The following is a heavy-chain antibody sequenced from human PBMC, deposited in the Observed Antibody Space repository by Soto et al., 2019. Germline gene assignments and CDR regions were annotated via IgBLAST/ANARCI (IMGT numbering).Heavy chain of an antibody. J-gene: IGHJ4*02. D-gene: IGHD6-19*01. CDR2: IYYSGST. CDR3: ARDSSGWYGMFDY. Sequence: QVQLQESGPGLVKPSQTLSLTCTVSGGSISSGDYYWSWIRQPPGKGLEWIGYIYYSGSTYYNPSLQSRVXXSXDXXKNQFSLKLSSVTAADTAVYYCARDSSGWYGMFDYWGQGTLVTVSS. CDR1: GGSISSGDYY. V-gene: IGHV4-30-4*01.